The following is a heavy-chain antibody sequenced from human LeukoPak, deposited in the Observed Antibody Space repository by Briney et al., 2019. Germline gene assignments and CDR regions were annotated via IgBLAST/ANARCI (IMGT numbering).Heavy chain of an antibody. CDR1: GGSISSSNW. CDR2: IYQSGST. V-gene: IGHV4-4*02. D-gene: IGHD3-9*01. Sequence: PSQTLSLTCAVSGGSISSSNWWSWVRQPAGKGLEWIGRIYQSGSTNYNPSLKSRVTISVDKSKNQFSLKLSSVTAADTAVYYCARVLRYFDWLGGVDYYFDSWGQGTLVTVSS. J-gene: IGHJ4*02. CDR3: ARVLRYFDWLGGVDYYFDS.